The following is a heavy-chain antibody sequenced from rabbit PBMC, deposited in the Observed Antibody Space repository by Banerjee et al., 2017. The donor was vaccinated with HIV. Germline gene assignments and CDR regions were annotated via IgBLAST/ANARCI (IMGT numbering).Heavy chain of an antibody. CDR2: IYPDYGTT. V-gene: IGHV1S47*01. CDR3: ARGYYDDYGNWSL. Sequence: QEQLVESGGGLVTLGGSLKLSCKASGIDFSSYAFTWFRQAPGKGLEWIAYIYPDYGTTDYASWVNGRFTISLDNAQNTVFLQLTSLTAADTATYFCARGYYDDYGNWSLWGPGTLVTV. CDR1: GIDFSSYA. J-gene: IGHJ4*01. D-gene: IGHD2-1*01.